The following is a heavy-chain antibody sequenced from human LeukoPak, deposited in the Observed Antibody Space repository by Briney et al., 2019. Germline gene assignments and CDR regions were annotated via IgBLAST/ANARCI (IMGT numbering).Heavy chain of an antibody. V-gene: IGHV1-46*01. D-gene: IGHD3-22*01. CDR3: ARDSPYYYDSSGYEFDY. CDR1: GYTFTSYY. J-gene: IGHJ4*02. CDR2: INPSGGST. Sequence: ASVKVSCKASGYTFTSYYMHWVRQAPGQGLEWMGIINPSGGSTSYAQKFQGRVTMTRDTSTSTVYMELSSLRSEDTAVYYCARDSPYYYDSSGYEFDYWGQGTLVTVSS.